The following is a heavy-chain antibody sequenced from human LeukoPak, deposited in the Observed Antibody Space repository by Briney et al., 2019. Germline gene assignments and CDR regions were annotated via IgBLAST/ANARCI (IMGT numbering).Heavy chain of an antibody. J-gene: IGHJ4*02. D-gene: IGHD4-17*01. CDR1: GFTFSSYG. V-gene: IGHV3-7*01. CDR2: IKQDGSEK. Sequence: GRSLRLSCAASGFTFSSYGMHWVRQAPGKGLEWVANIKQDGSEKYYVGSVRGRFTISRDNAKNSLYLQMNSLRGEDTAVYYCARETTVTAYFDYWGQGTLVTVSS. CDR3: ARETTVTAYFDY.